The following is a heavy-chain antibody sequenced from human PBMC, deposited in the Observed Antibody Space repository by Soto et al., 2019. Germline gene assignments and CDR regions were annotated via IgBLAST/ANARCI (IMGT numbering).Heavy chain of an antibody. D-gene: IGHD5-18*01. CDR3: ARDEDTAMVTGYYFYGMDV. CDR1: GYTFTSYG. Sequence: QVQLVQSGAEVKKPGASVKVSCKASGYTFTSYGISWVRQAPGQGLEWMGWISAYNGNTNYAQKLQGSVTMTTDTSTSTAYMELRSLRSDDTAVYYCARDEDTAMVTGYYFYGMDVWGQGTTVTFSS. CDR2: ISAYNGNT. V-gene: IGHV1-18*04. J-gene: IGHJ6*02.